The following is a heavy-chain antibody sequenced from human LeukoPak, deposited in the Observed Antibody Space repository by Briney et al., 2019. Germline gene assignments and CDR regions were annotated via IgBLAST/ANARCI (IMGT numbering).Heavy chain of an antibody. CDR3: AKDDGGSYYIYYYYMDV. CDR1: GFTFGDYA. V-gene: IGHV3-23*01. D-gene: IGHD1-26*01. J-gene: IGHJ6*03. Sequence: GGSLRLSCTASGFTFGDYAMSWFRQAPGKGLEWVSAISGSGGNTYYADSVKGRFTISRDNSKNTLYLQMNSLRAEDTAVYYCAKDDGGSYYIYYYYMDVWGKGTTVTISS. CDR2: ISGSGGNT.